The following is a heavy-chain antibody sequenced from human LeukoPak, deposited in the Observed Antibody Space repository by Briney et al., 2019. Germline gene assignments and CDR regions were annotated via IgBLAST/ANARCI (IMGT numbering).Heavy chain of an antibody. CDR1: GGTFSSYA. CDR3: ARRSGWTHNWFDP. D-gene: IGHD6-19*01. V-gene: IGHV1-69*01. CDR2: IIPIFGTA. Sequence: SVKVSCKASGGTFSSYAISWVRQAPGQGLEWMGGIIPIFGTANYAQKFQGRVTITADESTSTAYMELSSLRSEDTAVYYCARRSGWTHNWFDPWGQGTLVTASS. J-gene: IGHJ5*02.